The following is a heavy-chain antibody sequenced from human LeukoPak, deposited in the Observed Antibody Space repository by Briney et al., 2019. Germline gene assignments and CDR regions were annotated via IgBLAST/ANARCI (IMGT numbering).Heavy chain of an antibody. CDR2: IYTSGST. CDR3: ALSSSDYYYYYYMDV. Sequence: SETLSLTCTVSGGSISSYYWNWIRQPPGKGLEWIGYIYTSGSTNYNPSLKSRVTISVDTSKNQFSLKLSSVTAADTAVYYCALSSSDYYYYYYMDVWGKGTAVTVSS. V-gene: IGHV4-4*09. J-gene: IGHJ6*03. CDR1: GGSISSYY. D-gene: IGHD6-6*01.